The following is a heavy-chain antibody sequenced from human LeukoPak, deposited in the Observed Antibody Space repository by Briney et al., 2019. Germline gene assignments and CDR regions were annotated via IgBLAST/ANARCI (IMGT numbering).Heavy chain of an antibody. Sequence: SETLSLTCNVSGGSISSSSYYWGWIRQPPGKGLEWIGSIYYSGSTYYNPSLKSRVTISVDTSKNQFSLKLSSVTAADTAVYYCARTSHYVDIAATIPYGIYYFDYWGQGTLVTVSS. CDR2: IYYSGST. V-gene: IGHV4-39*07. CDR1: GGSISSSSYY. J-gene: IGHJ4*02. CDR3: ARTSHYVDIAATIPYGIYYFDY. D-gene: IGHD5-12*01.